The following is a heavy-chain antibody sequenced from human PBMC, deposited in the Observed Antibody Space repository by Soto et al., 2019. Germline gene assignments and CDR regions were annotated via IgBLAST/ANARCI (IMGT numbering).Heavy chain of an antibody. V-gene: IGHV4-38-2*01. Sequence: SETLSLTCSVSGYSISRGYYWGWIRQPPGKDLEWLGSVFHGGNTYDNPSLKSPVTISLDTSKNQFSLRLASVTAADTALYYCVITTVTTGRVYFDYWCPGILVTV. D-gene: IGHD4-17*01. CDR2: VFHGGNT. CDR3: VITTVTTGRVYFDY. J-gene: IGHJ4*02. CDR1: GYSISRGYY.